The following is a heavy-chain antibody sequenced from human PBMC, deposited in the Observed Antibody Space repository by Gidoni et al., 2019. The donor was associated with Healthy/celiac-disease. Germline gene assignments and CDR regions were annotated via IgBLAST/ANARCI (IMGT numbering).Heavy chain of an antibody. CDR1: GFTVSSYA. D-gene: IGHD2-2*01. V-gene: IGHV3-23*01. CDR2: ISGSGGST. Sequence: EVPPSESGGGLVQPGGSLSLCCAHSGFTVSSYAMSWVRQAPGQGLEWVSAISGSGGSTYYADSVKGRFTISRDNSKNTLYLQMNSLRAEDTAVYYCAKGVVVVPALRYDVWGQGTTVTVSS. J-gene: IGHJ6*02. CDR3: AKGVVVVPALRYDV.